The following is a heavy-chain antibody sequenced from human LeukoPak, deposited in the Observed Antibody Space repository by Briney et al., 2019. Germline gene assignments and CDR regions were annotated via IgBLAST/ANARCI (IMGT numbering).Heavy chain of an antibody. D-gene: IGHD6-19*01. J-gene: IGHJ4*02. CDR1: GFTFSSYA. V-gene: IGHV3-23*01. Sequence: GGSLRLSCAASGFTFSSYAMSWVRQAPGKGLEWVSAISGSGGSTYYADSVEGRFTISRDNSKNTLYLQMNSLRAEDTAVYYCAKPTGYSSGWYNYWGQGTLVTVSS. CDR2: ISGSGGST. CDR3: AKPTGYSSGWYNY.